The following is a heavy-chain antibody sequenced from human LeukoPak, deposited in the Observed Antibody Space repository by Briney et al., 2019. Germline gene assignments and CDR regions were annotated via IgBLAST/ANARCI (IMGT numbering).Heavy chain of an antibody. CDR3: AREWELPL. D-gene: IGHD1-26*01. CDR1: EFTFSSYA. V-gene: IGHV3-21*01. Sequence: PGGSLRLSCAASEFTFSSYAMNWVRQAPGKGLEWVSSISSSSGYIYYADSVEGRFTISRDNAKNSLYLQMHSLRAEDTAVYYCAREWELPLWGQGTLVTVSS. J-gene: IGHJ4*02. CDR2: ISSSSGYI.